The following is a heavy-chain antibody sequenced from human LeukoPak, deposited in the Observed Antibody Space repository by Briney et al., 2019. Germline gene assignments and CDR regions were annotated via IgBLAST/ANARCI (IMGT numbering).Heavy chain of an antibody. CDR1: GFTFSDYY. J-gene: IGHJ4*02. D-gene: IGHD1-14*01. V-gene: IGHV3-11*01. Sequence: GGSLRLSCAASGFTFSDYYVSWIRQSPGKGLEWISYISGDGSTIFSADSLKGRFTISGDNAENSLFLQINSLRVEDTAIYYCARRTGHSYFDYWGQGILVTVSS. CDR3: ARRTGHSYFDY. CDR2: ISGDGSTI.